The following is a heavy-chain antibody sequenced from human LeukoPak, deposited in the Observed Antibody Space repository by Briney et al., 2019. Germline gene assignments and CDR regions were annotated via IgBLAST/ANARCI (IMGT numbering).Heavy chain of an antibody. D-gene: IGHD3-9*01. CDR1: GFAFNTYS. Sequence: GESLRLSCAASGFAFNTYSMNWVRQAPGKGLEWVSAISGSGGSTYYADSVKGRFTISRDNAKNSLYLQMNSLRAEDTAVYYCARKYGFYDILTGYYSYYFDYWGQGTLVTVSS. CDR3: ARKYGFYDILTGYYSYYFDY. CDR2: ISGSGGST. J-gene: IGHJ4*02. V-gene: IGHV3-21*01.